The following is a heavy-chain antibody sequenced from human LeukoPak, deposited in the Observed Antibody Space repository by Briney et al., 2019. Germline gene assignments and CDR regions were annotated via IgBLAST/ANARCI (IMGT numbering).Heavy chain of an antibody. D-gene: IGHD4-17*01. CDR1: GGTFSSYA. CDR3: ARRGDYRTGGAFDI. V-gene: IGHV1-69*13. CDR2: IIPIFGTA. J-gene: IGHJ3*02. Sequence: SVKVSCKASGGTFSSYAISWVRQAPGQGLEWMGGIIPIFGTANYAQKFQGRVTITADESTSTAYMELSSLRSEDTAVYYCARRGDYRTGGAFDIWGQGTMVTVSS.